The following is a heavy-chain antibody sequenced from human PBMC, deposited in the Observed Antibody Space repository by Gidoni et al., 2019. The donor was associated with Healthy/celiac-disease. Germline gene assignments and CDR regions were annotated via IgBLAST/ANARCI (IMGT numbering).Heavy chain of an antibody. V-gene: IGHV3-7*05. CDR3: ARDSDQGVYASPAWGY. J-gene: IGHJ4*02. Sequence: EVQLVVSGGGLVQPGGSLRLSCPASGFTFSSYWMSWVRQAPGKGLEWVANIKQDGSEKYYVDSVKGRFTISRDNAKNSLYLQMNSLRAEDTAVYYCARDSDQGVYASPAWGYWGQGTLVTVSS. D-gene: IGHD2-8*01. CDR1: GFTFSSYW. CDR2: IKQDGSEK.